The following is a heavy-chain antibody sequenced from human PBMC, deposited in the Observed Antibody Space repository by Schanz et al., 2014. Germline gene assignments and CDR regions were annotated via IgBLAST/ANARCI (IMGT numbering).Heavy chain of an antibody. D-gene: IGHD2-8*02. Sequence: QVQLQESGPGLVKPSETLSLTCTVSGGSISSHFWSWIRQPPGKGLEWIGYMYHSGSSNYNPSLKSRVTISVDTSKNQFSLKMTSLTAADTAVYFCARVGGGILTSWYSLDSWGQGTLVNVSS. J-gene: IGHJ4*02. V-gene: IGHV4-59*11. CDR1: GGSISSHF. CDR2: MYHSGSS. CDR3: ARVGGGILTSWYSLDS.